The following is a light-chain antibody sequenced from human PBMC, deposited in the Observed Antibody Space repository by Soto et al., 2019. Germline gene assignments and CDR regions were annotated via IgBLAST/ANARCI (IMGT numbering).Light chain of an antibody. J-gene: IGKJ1*01. CDR2: GAS. CDR1: QSIDSIS. CDR3: QQFAASPRT. V-gene: IGKV3-20*01. Sequence: EIVLTQSPGTLSLFPGERATLSCRASQSIDSISLAWYQHKPGQAPRLLIYGASSRSTAIPDRFSGSGSGTDFTLTISRLEPEDFAVYYCQQFAASPRTFGQGTTVEIK.